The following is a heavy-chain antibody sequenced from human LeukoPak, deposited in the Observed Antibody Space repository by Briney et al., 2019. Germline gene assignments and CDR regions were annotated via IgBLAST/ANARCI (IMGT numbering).Heavy chain of an antibody. CDR2: ITSSSTYI. Sequence: GGSLRLSCAASGFTFSSYGMNWVRQAPGKGLEWVSSITSSSTYINHADSVKGRFTISRDNAKKSLYLQMNSLRAEDTAVYYCARADFRYYFDYWGQGTLVTVSS. J-gene: IGHJ4*02. CDR1: GFTFSSYG. CDR3: ARADFRYYFDY. D-gene: IGHD3-3*01. V-gene: IGHV3-21*01.